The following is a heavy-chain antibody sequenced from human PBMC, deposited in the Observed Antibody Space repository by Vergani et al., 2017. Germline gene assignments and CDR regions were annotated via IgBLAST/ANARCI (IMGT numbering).Heavy chain of an antibody. CDR1: GYTLTELS. V-gene: IGHV1-24*01. CDR2: FDPEDGET. D-gene: IGHD3-10*01. CDR3: ATENMVRGVSTLYYYYGMDV. Sequence: QVQLVQSGAEVKKPGASVKVSCKVSGYTLTELSMHWVRQAPGKGLEWMGGFDPEDGETIYAQKFQGRVTMTEDTSTDTAYMERSSLRSEDTAVYYCATENMVRGVSTLYYYYGMDVWGQGTTVTVAS. J-gene: IGHJ6*02.